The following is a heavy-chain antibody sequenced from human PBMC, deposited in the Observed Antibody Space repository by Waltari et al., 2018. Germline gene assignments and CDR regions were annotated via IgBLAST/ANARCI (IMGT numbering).Heavy chain of an antibody. Sequence: QVHLVESGGGVVQPGGSLRLSCATSGLTFSNFGMHWVRRASGKGLEWVAFIRYNGRNRYYADSLTGRFTISRDTSSNTRYLQMDSLRVEDTAVYFCAKDESEYGDFEDYFDYWGHGTLVTVSS. CDR3: AKDESEYGDFEDYFDY. CDR1: GLTFSNFG. CDR2: IRYNGRNR. D-gene: IGHD4-17*01. V-gene: IGHV3-30*02. J-gene: IGHJ4*01.